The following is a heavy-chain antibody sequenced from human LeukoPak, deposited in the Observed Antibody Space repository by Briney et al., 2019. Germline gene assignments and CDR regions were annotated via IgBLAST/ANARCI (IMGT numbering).Heavy chain of an antibody. J-gene: IGHJ5*02. V-gene: IGHV3-30*02. D-gene: IGHD1-26*01. CDR2: IRYDGSLK. CDR3: AKDYEPLVGVHRWGDWFDP. CDR1: GFTFSRYS. Sequence: PGGSLRLSCAAPGFTFSRYSMHWVRQAPGKGLEWVAFIRYDGSLKLYADSVKGRFTISRDNSKNTLYLQMNSLRAEDTAVYYCAKDYEPLVGVHRWGDWFDPWGQGTLVTVSS.